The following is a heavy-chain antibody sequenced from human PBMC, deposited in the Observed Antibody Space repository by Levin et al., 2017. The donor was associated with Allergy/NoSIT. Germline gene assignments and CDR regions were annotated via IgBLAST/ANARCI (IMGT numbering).Heavy chain of an antibody. V-gene: IGHV3-33*01. Sequence: GGSLRLSCAASGFTFSTYGVHWVRQPPGKGLEWVAGISYDGSNKYYADSVKGRFSISRDNSKNTLYLQMTSLGADDTAVFYCAREARGASSWPHFNDWGQGALVTVSS. D-gene: IGHD6-13*01. CDR1: GFTFSTYG. CDR2: ISYDGSNK. CDR3: AREARGASSWPHFND. J-gene: IGHJ4*02.